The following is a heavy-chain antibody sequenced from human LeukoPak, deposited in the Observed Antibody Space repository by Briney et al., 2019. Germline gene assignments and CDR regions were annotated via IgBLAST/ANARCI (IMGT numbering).Heavy chain of an antibody. CDR1: GFTFSNAW. CDR2: INSKTDGVTT. CDR3: TTDPDYGDPIDY. D-gene: IGHD4-17*01. Sequence: SGGSLRLSCAASGFTFSNAWMSWVRQAPGKGLEWVGRINSKTDGVTTDYAATVKGRFTISRDDSKNTLYLQMNSLKTEHTAVYYCTTDPDYGDPIDYWGQGTLVTVSS. V-gene: IGHV3-15*01. J-gene: IGHJ4*02.